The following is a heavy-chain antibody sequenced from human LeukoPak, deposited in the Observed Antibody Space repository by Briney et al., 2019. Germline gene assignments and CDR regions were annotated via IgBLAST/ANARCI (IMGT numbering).Heavy chain of an antibody. Sequence: SETLSLTCTVSGGSISSSDYYWGWIRQPPGKGLEWIGEINHSGSTKYNPSLKSRVTISVDTSKSQFSLKVNSVTAADTAVYYRANVVINFGGKVSDYWGQGTLVTVSS. CDR2: INHSGST. CDR3: ANVVINFGGKVSDY. J-gene: IGHJ4*02. CDR1: GGSISSSDYY. D-gene: IGHD3-16*01. V-gene: IGHV4-39*07.